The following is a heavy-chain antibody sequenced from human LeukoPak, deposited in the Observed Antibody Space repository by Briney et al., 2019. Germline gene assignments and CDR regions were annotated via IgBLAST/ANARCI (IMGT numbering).Heavy chain of an antibody. Sequence: SETPSLTCTVSGGSISSSINYWAWIRQPPGKGLEWIATTKYGASTFYNPSLRSRVTISVDTSKNQFSLKVNSVTAADTAVYYCARLGYGNGRVNWFDPWGQGDLVTVSS. D-gene: IGHD5-18*01. CDR1: GGSISSSINY. CDR3: ARLGYGNGRVNWFDP. J-gene: IGHJ5*02. V-gene: IGHV4-39*01. CDR2: TKYGAST.